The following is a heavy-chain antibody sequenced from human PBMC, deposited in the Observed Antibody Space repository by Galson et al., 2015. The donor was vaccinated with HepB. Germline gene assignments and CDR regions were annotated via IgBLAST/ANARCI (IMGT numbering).Heavy chain of an antibody. J-gene: IGHJ4*02. CDR3: AKASYYDILYFDY. CDR2: ISYDGSNK. V-gene: IGHV3-30*18. D-gene: IGHD3-9*01. Sequence: SLRLSCAASGFTFSSYGMHWVRQAPGKGLEWVVVISYDGSNKYYADSVKGRFTISRDNSKNTLYLQMNSLRAEDTAVYYCAKASYYDILYFDYWGQGTLVTVSS. CDR1: GFTFSSYG.